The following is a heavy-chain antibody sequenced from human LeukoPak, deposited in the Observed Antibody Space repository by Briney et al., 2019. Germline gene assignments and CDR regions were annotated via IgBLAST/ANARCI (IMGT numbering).Heavy chain of an antibody. CDR1: GFTFSSYS. V-gene: IGHV3-21*01. CDR3: ARDLNGDTLFDY. Sequence: GGSLRLSCAASGFTFSSYSMNWVRQAPGKGLEWVSSISSSSSYIYYADSVKGRFTISRDNAKSSLYLQMNSLRAEDTAVYYCARDLNGDTLFDYWGQGTLVTVSS. CDR2: ISSSSSYI. J-gene: IGHJ4*02. D-gene: IGHD4-17*01.